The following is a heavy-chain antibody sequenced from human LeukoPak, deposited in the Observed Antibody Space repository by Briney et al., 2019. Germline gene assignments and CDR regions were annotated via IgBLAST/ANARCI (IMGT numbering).Heavy chain of an antibody. Sequence: ASVKVSCKASGGTFSSYTTSWVRQAPGQGLEWMGWISTYNDKIHYAQRLQGRVTMTTDTSTSTAYMELKSLRSDDTAVYYCARDREDCTSCYYYWGQGTLVTVSS. CDR1: GGTFSSYT. J-gene: IGHJ4*02. CDR3: ARDREDCTSCYYY. D-gene: IGHD2-2*01. CDR2: ISTYNDKI. V-gene: IGHV1-18*01.